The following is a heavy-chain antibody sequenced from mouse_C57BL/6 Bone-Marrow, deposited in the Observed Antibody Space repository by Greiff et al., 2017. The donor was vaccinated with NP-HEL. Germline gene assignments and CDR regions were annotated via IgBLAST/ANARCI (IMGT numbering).Heavy chain of an antibody. J-gene: IGHJ4*01. Sequence: EVKVVESGGGLVQSGRSLRLSCATSGFTFSDFYMEWVRQAPRKGLEWIAASRNKANDYTTEYSASVKGRFIVSRDTSQSILYLQMNALRAEDTAIYYCARDAYYGSSYAMDYWGQGTSVTVSS. D-gene: IGHD1-1*01. V-gene: IGHV7-1*01. CDR2: SRNKANDYTT. CDR1: GFTFSDFY. CDR3: ARDAYYGSSYAMDY.